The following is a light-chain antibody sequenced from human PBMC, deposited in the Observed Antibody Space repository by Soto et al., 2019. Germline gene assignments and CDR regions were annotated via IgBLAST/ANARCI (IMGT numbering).Light chain of an antibody. Sequence: QSALTQPRSVSGSPGQSVTISCTGTTSDVGGYEYVSWYQQHPGKAPKLMIYDVSKRPSGVPDRFSGSKSGNTASLTISGLQAEDEADYYCSSYTTSSTLVVFGGGTKLTVL. J-gene: IGLJ2*01. CDR2: DVS. CDR1: TSDVGGYEY. CDR3: SSYTTSSTLVV. V-gene: IGLV2-11*01.